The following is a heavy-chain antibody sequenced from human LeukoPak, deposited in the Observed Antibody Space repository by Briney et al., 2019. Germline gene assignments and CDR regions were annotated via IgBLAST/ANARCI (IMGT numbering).Heavy chain of an antibody. J-gene: IGHJ2*01. D-gene: IGHD3-16*02. Sequence: GGSLRLSCSASGFTVSAYAMSWVRQAPGKGREWGSAIRCSGGNIDYADSGKGRLTISRDNSRNTLYLQMNGLRAEDTAVYYCARDFDYVWGSYRLWYFDLWGRGTLVTVSS. CDR1: GFTVSAYA. V-gene: IGHV3-23*01. CDR2: IRCSGGNI. CDR3: ARDFDYVWGSYRLWYFDL.